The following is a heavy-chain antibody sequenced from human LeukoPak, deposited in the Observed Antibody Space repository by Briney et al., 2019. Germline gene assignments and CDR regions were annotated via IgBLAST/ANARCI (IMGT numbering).Heavy chain of an antibody. CDR3: RRDRADLLYAPDY. D-gene: IGHD2-2*01. Sequence: ASVKVSCKASGYTFTSYGISWVRQAPGQGLEWMGWISAYNGNTNYAQKLQGRVTMTTDTSTSTAYMELRSLRSDDPAGHYCRRDRADLLYAPDYWGQGPLVTVSS. V-gene: IGHV1-18*01. J-gene: IGHJ4*02. CDR2: ISAYNGNT. CDR1: GYTFTSYG.